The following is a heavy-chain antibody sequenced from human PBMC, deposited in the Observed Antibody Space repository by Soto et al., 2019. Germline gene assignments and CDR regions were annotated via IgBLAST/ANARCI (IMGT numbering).Heavy chain of an antibody. CDR3: AAPSCSGGSCYGSGY. CDR2: IIPILGIA. J-gene: IGHJ4*02. Sequence: QVQLVQSGAEVKKPGSSVKVSCKASGGTFSSYTISWVRQAPGQGLEWMGRIIPILGIANYAQKFQGRVTITADKSPSTAYMELSSLRSEDTAVYYCAAPSCSGGSCYGSGYWGQGTLVTVSS. D-gene: IGHD2-15*01. V-gene: IGHV1-69*02. CDR1: GGTFSSYT.